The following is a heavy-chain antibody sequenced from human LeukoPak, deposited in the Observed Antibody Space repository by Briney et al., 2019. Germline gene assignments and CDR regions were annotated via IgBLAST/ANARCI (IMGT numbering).Heavy chain of an antibody. Sequence: GGSLRLSCAASGFTFSDYYMSWIRQAPGKGLKWVSYISSSGSTIYYADSVKGRFTISRDNAKNSLYLQMNSLRAEDTAVYYCARQYYYDSSGYLSRWGQGTLVTVSS. CDR2: ISSSGSTI. D-gene: IGHD3-22*01. CDR3: ARQYYYDSSGYLSR. J-gene: IGHJ4*02. V-gene: IGHV3-11*01. CDR1: GFTFSDYY.